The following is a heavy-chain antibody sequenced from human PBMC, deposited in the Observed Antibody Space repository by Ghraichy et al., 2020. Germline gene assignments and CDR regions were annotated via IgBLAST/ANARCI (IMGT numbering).Heavy chain of an antibody. V-gene: IGHV4-34*01. CDR1: GGSFSGYY. D-gene: IGHD5-18*01. J-gene: IGHJ4*02. CDR2: INHSGST. Sequence: SETLSLTCAVYGGSFSGYYWSWIRQPPGKGLEWIGEINHSGSTNYNPSLKSRVTISVDTSKNQFSLKLSSVTAADTAVYYCARVLNVDTAIVKGEDYWGQGTLVTVSS. CDR3: ARVLNVDTAIVKGEDY.